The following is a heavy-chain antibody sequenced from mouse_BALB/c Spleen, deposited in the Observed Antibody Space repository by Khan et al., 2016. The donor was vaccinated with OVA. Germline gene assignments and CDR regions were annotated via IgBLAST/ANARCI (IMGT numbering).Heavy chain of an antibody. CDR2: INPDGSTI. CDR3: AGRTSGPSWFPS. CDR1: GFDFSRYW. J-gene: IGHJ3*01. Sequence: EVKLLESGGGLVQPGGSLKLPCAASGFDFSRYWMTWVRQAPGKGLEWIGEINPDGSTINYTPSLKHKFIISRDNARNTLYLQMSKVRSEDTAIYYCAGRTSGPSWFPSWGQGTLVTVSA. V-gene: IGHV4-1*02. D-gene: IGHD3-1*01.